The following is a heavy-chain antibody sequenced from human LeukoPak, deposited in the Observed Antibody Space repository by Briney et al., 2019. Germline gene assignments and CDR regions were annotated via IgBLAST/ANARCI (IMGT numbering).Heavy chain of an antibody. D-gene: IGHD2-15*01. CDR3: ARDPCSGGSCLVYYYYYMDV. J-gene: IGHJ6*03. CDR2: INPNSGGT. Sequence: GASVKVSCKASGYTFTGYYMHWVRQAPGQGLEWMGWINPNSGGTNYAQKFQGRVTMTRDTSISTAYMELSRLRSDDTAVYYCARDPCSGGSCLVYYYYYMDVWGEGTTVTVSS. CDR1: GYTFTGYY. V-gene: IGHV1-2*02.